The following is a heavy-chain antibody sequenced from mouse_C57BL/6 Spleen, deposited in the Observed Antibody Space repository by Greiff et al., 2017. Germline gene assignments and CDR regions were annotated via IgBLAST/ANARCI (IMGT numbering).Heavy chain of an antibody. J-gene: IGHJ4*01. V-gene: IGHV2-2*01. D-gene: IGHD3-2*02. CDR1: GFSLTSYG. CDR3: ARKRSGYDYYAMDY. Sequence: VQLQQSGPGLVQPSQSLSITCTVSGFSLTSYGVHWVRQSPGKGLEWLGVIWSGGSTDYNAAFISRLSISKDKSKSQVFFKMNRLQADDTAIYYCARKRSGYDYYAMDYWGQGTSVTVSS. CDR2: IWSGGST.